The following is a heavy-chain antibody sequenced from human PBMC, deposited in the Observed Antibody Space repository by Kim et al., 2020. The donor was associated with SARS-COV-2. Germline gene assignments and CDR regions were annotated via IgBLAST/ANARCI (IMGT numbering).Heavy chain of an antibody. D-gene: IGHD3-9*01. CDR3: AKLGGYDILTGYEGRAFDI. Sequence: KGRLTIARDNSKNSLYLQMNSLRAEDTALYYCAKLGGYDILTGYEGRAFDIWGQGTMVTVSS. J-gene: IGHJ3*02. V-gene: IGHV3-43D*03.